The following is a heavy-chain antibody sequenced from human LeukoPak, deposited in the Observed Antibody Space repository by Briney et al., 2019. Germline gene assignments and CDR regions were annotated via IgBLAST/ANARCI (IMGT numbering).Heavy chain of an antibody. Sequence: SETLSLTCAVYGGSFSGYYWSWIRQPPGKGLEWIGEINHSGSTNYNPSLKSRLTMSVDTSKNQFSLKLGSVTAADTAVYYCARHETLWFGELQFYWGQGTLVTVSS. CDR2: INHSGST. D-gene: IGHD3-10*01. J-gene: IGHJ4*02. CDR1: GGSFSGYY. CDR3: ARHETLWFGELQFY. V-gene: IGHV4-34*01.